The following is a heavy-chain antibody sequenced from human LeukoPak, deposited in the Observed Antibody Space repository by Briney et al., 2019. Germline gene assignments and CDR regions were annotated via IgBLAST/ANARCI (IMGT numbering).Heavy chain of an antibody. CDR2: ISANTGDT. CDR3: ARGLDY. J-gene: IGHJ4*02. Sequence: ASVTVSCKASGYTFTTYGFNWVRQARGQGLEWMGWISANTGDTNYAQDLQGRVTLTTDTSTSTAYMELRSLRLGDTAVYYCARGLDYWGQGTQVTVSS. CDR1: GYTFTTYG. V-gene: IGHV1-18*01.